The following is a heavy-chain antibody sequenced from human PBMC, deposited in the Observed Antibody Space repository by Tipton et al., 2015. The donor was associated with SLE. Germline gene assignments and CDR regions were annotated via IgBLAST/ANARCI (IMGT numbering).Heavy chain of an antibody. V-gene: IGHV4-30-2*01. CDR1: GASISNGGYS. Sequence: LRLSCAVSGASISNGGYSWSWLRQPPGEGLEYIGFIYHGGSTYYNPSLKSRVTISVDTSKNQFSLKLSSVTAADTAVYYCASSSYYYGSGSPFDYWGQGTLVTVSS. J-gene: IGHJ4*02. CDR2: IYHGGST. CDR3: ASSSYYYGSGSPFDY. D-gene: IGHD3-10*01.